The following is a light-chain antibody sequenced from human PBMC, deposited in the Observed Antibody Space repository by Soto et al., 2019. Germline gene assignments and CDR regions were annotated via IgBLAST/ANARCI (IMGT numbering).Light chain of an antibody. CDR3: QQDGTSVII. J-gene: IGKJ5*01. Sequence: EIVLKLSPGTLSLCPNEGATLSCRASQTLSNSFIAWYQQKPGQAPRLLIYDTSSRATGVPDRYSASGSGTDFTLTISWLEPEDFAVFFCQQDGTSVIIFGHVSRLEIK. V-gene: IGKV3-20*01. CDR2: DTS. CDR1: QTLSNSF.